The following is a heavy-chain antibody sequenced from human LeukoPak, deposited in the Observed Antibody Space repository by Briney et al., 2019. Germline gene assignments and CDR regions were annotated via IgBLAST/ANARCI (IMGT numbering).Heavy chain of an antibody. CDR2: ISSSGSTI. J-gene: IGHJ4*02. V-gene: IGHV3-11*04. D-gene: IGHD6-13*01. Sequence: PGGSLRLSRAASGFTFSDYYMSWIRQAPGKGLEWVSYISSSGSTIYYADSVKGRFTISRDNAKNSLYLQMNSLRAEDTAVYYCAKGGYSSSWYYFDYWGQGTLVTVSS. CDR1: GFTFSDYY. CDR3: AKGGYSSSWYYFDY.